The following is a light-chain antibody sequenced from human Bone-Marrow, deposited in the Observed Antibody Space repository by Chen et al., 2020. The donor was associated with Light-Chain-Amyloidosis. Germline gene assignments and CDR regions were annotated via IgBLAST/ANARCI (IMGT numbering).Light chain of an antibody. CDR2: RDT. CDR1: ALQTKY. Sequence: SYELTQPPSVSVSPGKTARITCSGDALQTKYAYWYQQKPGQAPVLVIHRDTERPSGISERFSGSSSGTTATLTISGVQAEDEADYHCQSADSSGTYEVIFGGGTKLTVL. J-gene: IGLJ2*01. CDR3: QSADSSGTYEVI. V-gene: IGLV3-25*03.